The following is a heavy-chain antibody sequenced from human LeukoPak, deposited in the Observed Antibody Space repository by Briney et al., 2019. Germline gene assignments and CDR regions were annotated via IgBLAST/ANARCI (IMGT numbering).Heavy chain of an antibody. CDR1: GYTFSDYY. V-gene: IGHV1-2*02. Sequence: ASVKVSCKASGYTFSDYYIHWVRQAPGQGLEWMGWINPNSGGTDYAQKLQGRVTMTRDTSISTAYMELSILRSDDTAVYYCARGTRGSYSSIHDWGQGTLVTVSS. J-gene: IGHJ4*02. D-gene: IGHD1-26*01. CDR3: ARGTRGSYSSIHD. CDR2: INPNSGGT.